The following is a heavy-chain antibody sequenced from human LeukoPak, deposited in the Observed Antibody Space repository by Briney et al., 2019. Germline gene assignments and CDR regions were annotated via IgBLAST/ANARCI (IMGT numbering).Heavy chain of an antibody. J-gene: IGHJ3*02. CDR1: GYTLTELS. CDR2: FDPEDGET. D-gene: IGHD2-2*02. CDR3: ATRRRCSSTSCYTYASDI. V-gene: IGHV1-24*01. Sequence: ASVKVSCKVSGYTLTELSMHWVRQAPGKGLEWMGGFDPEDGETIYAQKFQGRVTMTEDTSTDTAYMELSSLRSEDTAVYYCATRRRCSSTSCYTYASDIWGQGTMVTVSS.